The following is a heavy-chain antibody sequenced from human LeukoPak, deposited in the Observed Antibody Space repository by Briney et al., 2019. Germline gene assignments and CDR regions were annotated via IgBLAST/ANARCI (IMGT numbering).Heavy chain of an antibody. J-gene: IGHJ4*02. V-gene: IGHV3-53*01. CDR2: IYSGGST. Sequence: GGSLRLSCAASGFTVSSNYMSWVRQAPGKGLEWVSVIYSGGSTYYADSAKGRFTISRDNSKNTLYLQMNSLRAEDTAVYYCAREGDGYDYSDYWGQGTLVTVSS. CDR1: GFTVSSNY. CDR3: AREGDGYDYSDY. D-gene: IGHD5-12*01.